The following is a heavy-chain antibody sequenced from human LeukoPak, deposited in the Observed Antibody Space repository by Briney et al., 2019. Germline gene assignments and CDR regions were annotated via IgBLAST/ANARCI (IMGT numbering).Heavy chain of an antibody. CDR1: GYIFTSYW. J-gene: IGHJ4*02. CDR2: IYPGDSDT. V-gene: IGHV5-51*01. Sequence: GEFLKISCKGSGYIFTSYWIGWVRQMPGKGLEWMGIIYPGDSDTRYSPSFQGQVTISADKSISTAYLRWSSLKASDTAMYYCARHRDMATILFDYWGQGTLVTVSS. D-gene: IGHD5-24*01. CDR3: ARHRDMATILFDY.